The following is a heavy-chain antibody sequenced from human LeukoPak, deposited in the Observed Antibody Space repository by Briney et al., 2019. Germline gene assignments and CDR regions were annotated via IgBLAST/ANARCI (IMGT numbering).Heavy chain of an antibody. CDR3: ARVPEGSSWTDLVPYWFDP. Sequence: GASVKVSCKASGYTFTSYDINWVRQATGQGLEWMGWMNPNSGNTGYAQKFQGRVTMTRNTSISTAYMELSSLRSEDTAVYYCARVPEGSSWTDLVPYWFDPWGQGTLVTVSS. CDR1: GYTFTSYD. V-gene: IGHV1-8*01. CDR2: MNPNSGNT. J-gene: IGHJ5*02. D-gene: IGHD6-13*01.